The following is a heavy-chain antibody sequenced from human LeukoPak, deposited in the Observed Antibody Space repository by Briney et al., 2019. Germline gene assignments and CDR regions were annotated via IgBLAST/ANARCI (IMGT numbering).Heavy chain of an antibody. CDR1: GFTFSSYA. D-gene: IGHD2-15*01. J-gene: IGHJ4*02. V-gene: IGHV3-23*01. Sequence: PGGSLRLSCAASGFTFSSYAMSWVRQAPGKGLEWASAISGSGGSTYYADSVKGRFTISRDSSKNTLFLQMNRLRPEDAAVYYCAKAPVTTCRGAFCYPFDYWGLGTLVTVSS. CDR3: AKAPVTTCRGAFCYPFDY. CDR2: ISGSGGST.